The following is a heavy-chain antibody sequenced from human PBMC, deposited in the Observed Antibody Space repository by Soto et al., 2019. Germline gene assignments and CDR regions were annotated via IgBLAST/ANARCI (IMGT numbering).Heavy chain of an antibody. J-gene: IGHJ5*02. V-gene: IGHV4-30-4*01. CDR1: GGSISSGDYY. Sequence: SETLSLTCTVSGGSISSGDYYWCWIRQPPGKGLEWIGYIYYSGSTYYNPSLKSRVTISVDTSKNQFSLKLSSVTAADTAVYYCARERPDGARLDPWGQGTLVTVSS. CDR2: IYYSGST. CDR3: ARERPDGARLDP. D-gene: IGHD6-6*01.